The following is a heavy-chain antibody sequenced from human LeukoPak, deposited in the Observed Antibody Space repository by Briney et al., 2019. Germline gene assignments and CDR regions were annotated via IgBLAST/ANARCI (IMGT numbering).Heavy chain of an antibody. J-gene: IGHJ5*01. V-gene: IGHV6-1*01. CDR2: TYYRSKWNN. CDR3: AREIGGSHDS. Sequence: SQTLSLTCAISGDSVFSNSAGWNWIRQSPSRGLEWLGRTYYRSKWNNNYAASAKSRITINSDTSKNHFSLQLNSVTPEGTAVYYCAREIGGSHDSWGQGTLVTVSS. D-gene: IGHD1-26*01. CDR1: GDSVFSNSAG.